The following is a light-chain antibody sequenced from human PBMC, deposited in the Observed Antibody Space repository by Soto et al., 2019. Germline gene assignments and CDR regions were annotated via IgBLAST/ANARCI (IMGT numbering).Light chain of an antibody. CDR2: DVS. V-gene: IGLV2-14*03. CDR1: NNEFGGYNY. J-gene: IGLJ1*01. Sequence: SVLAPPASVPGAPGQSVPISCTGKNNEFGGYNYVSWYQQHPGKAPKLMIYDVSDRPSGVSNRFSASKSGNTASLTISGLQAEDEADYYCCSYTSSSTPWVFGTGTKVTVL. CDR3: CSYTSSSTPWV.